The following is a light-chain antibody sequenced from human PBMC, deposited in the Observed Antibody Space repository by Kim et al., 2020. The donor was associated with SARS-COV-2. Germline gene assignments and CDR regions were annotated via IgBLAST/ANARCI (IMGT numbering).Light chain of an antibody. CDR1: RGIHNY. CDR3: QKYNTAPWT. CDR2: AAS. Sequence: GYRVTITCRASRGIHNYLAWYQQKPGKVPKLLIYAASTLHSGVPSRFSGSGSGTDFTLIISSLQPEDVATYYCQKYNTAPWTFVQGTKVDIK. V-gene: IGKV1-27*01. J-gene: IGKJ1*01.